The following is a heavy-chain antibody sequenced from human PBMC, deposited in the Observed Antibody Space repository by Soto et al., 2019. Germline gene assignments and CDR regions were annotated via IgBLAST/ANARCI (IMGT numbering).Heavy chain of an antibody. CDR2: INHSGST. J-gene: IGHJ4*01. V-gene: IGHV4-34*01. D-gene: IGHD1-1*01. CDR3: ASSADVDDYYFDY. Sequence: QVQLQQWGAGLLKPSETLSLTCAVYGGSFSGYYWSWIRQPPGKGLEWIGEINHSGSTNYNPSLKSRVTISVDTSKNQFSLKLSSVTAPDTAVYYCASSADVDDYYFDYWGHGTLVTVSS. CDR1: GGSFSGYY.